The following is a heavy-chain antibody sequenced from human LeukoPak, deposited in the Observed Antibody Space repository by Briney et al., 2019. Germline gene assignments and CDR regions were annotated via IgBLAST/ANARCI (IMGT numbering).Heavy chain of an antibody. Sequence: GGSLRLSCAASGITFSDHYMSWIRQAPGKGLEWVSYISSSGRTIYYADSVKGRFTISRDNAKTSLYLQMNSLRAEDTAMYYCARDGGDYYFYMDVWGKGTTVTVSS. V-gene: IGHV3-11*04. CDR1: GITFSDHY. J-gene: IGHJ6*03. CDR3: ARDGGDYYFYMDV. D-gene: IGHD3-16*01. CDR2: ISSSGRTI.